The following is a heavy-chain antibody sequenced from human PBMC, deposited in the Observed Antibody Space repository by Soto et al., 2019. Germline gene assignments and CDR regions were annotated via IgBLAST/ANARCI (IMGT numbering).Heavy chain of an antibody. CDR1: RFNFNIYA. J-gene: IGHJ5*02. V-gene: IGHV3-30-3*01. Sequence: QEHLVESGGGVVQPGRSLRLSCAASRFNFNIYAMHWVRQAPSKGLEWVALISKDGSTKYYADSVKGRFTISRDNAKNTLFLQMDSLRPDDTAVYYCARVTKEKWLVKWFDPLGQGTLVTVSS. CDR2: ISKDGSTK. D-gene: IGHD6-19*01. CDR3: ARVTKEKWLVKWFDP.